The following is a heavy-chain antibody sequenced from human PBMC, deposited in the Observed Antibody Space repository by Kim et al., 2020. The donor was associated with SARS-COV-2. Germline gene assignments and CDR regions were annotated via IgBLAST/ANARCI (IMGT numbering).Heavy chain of an antibody. J-gene: IGHJ4*02. D-gene: IGHD3-9*01. Sequence: SVKGRFTISRDNAKNSLYLQMDSLRADDTALYYCAKDSGLYYDILTGFDYWGQGTLVTVSS. V-gene: IGHV3-9*01. CDR3: AKDSGLYYDILTGFDY.